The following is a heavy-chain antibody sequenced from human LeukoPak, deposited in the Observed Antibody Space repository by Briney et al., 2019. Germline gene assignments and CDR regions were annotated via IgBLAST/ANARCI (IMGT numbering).Heavy chain of an antibody. CDR2: ISSNGGST. CDR3: ARDRAVGASDRSFDY. J-gene: IGHJ4*02. CDR1: RFTFSSYA. Sequence: GGSLRRSCAASRFTFSSYAMHWVRQAPRKGLEYVSTISSNGGSTYYANSVKGRFTISRDNSKNTLYLQMGSLRAEDMAVYYCARDRAVGASDRSFDYWGQGTLVTVSS. D-gene: IGHD1-26*01. V-gene: IGHV3-64*01.